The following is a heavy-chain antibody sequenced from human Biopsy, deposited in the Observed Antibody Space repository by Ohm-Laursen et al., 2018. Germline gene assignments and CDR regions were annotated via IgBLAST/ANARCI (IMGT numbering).Heavy chain of an antibody. Sequence: SLRLSCTAPGFTFSTYWMTWVRQAPGKGLEWVANINQDGSEKYYVDSVKSRFTISRDNAKDSLDLQMSSLRVEDTALYYCASAHQYCSATTCNGGSDFWGQGTLVTVSS. CDR3: ASAHQYCSATTCNGGSDF. CDR2: INQDGSEK. J-gene: IGHJ4*02. CDR1: GFTFSTYW. V-gene: IGHV3-7*01. D-gene: IGHD2-15*01.